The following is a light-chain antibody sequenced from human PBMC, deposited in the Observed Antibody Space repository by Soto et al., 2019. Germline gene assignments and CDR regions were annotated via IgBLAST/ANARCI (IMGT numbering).Light chain of an antibody. CDR1: RSDVGDYNY. Sequence: QSALTQPPSASGSPGQSVTISCTGTRSDVGDYNYVSWYQQYPGKAPKLMIYEVSKRPSGVPDRFSGSKSGNTASLTVSGLQAEDEADYYCSSYAGSNNWVFGGGTKLTVL. J-gene: IGLJ3*02. CDR3: SSYAGSNNWV. V-gene: IGLV2-8*01. CDR2: EVS.